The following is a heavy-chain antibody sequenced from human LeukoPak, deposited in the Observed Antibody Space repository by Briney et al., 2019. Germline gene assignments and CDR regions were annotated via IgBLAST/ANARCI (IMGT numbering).Heavy chain of an antibody. CDR2: IYHSGST. D-gene: IGHD1-26*01. CDR1: GGSISSSNW. J-gene: IGHJ4*02. CDR3: ARDGGGIVGATRFDY. V-gene: IGHV4-4*02. Sequence: SGTLSLTCAVSGGSISSSNWWTWVRQPPGKGLEWIGEIYHSGSTNYNPSLKSRVTISVDKSKNQFSLKLSSVTAADTAMYYCARDGGGIVGATRFDYWGQGTLVTVSS.